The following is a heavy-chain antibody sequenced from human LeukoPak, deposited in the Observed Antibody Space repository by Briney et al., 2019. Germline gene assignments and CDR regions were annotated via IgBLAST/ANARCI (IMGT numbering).Heavy chain of an antibody. CDR3: ARAVTTGIYYYYYMDV. CDR1: GFTFSSYG. CDR2: IKQDGSEK. Sequence: GGSLRLSCAASGFTFSSYGMSWVRQAPGKGLEWVANIKQDGSEKYYVDSVKGRFTISRDNAKNSLYLQMNSLRAEDTAVYYCARAVTTGIYYYYYMDVWGKGTTVTVSS. J-gene: IGHJ6*03. V-gene: IGHV3-7*01. D-gene: IGHD4-17*01.